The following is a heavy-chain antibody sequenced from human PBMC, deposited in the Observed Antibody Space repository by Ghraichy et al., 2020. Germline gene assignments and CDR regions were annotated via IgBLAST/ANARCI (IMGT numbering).Heavy chain of an antibody. J-gene: IGHJ4*02. CDR1: GLTFGTYW. CDR3: ATNIRGSNYGHFDY. V-gene: IGHV3-74*01. D-gene: IGHD3-16*01. Sequence: GGSLRLSCAASGLTFGTYWMHWVRQDPMKGLVWVSRISPDGSNTFYADSVKARFTVSRDNAQNTLFLDMNSLGVDDTAIYYCATNIRGSNYGHFDYWGQGVLVTVSS. CDR2: ISPDGSNT.